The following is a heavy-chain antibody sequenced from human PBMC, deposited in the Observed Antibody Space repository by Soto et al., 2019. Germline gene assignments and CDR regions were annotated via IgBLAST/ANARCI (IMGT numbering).Heavy chain of an antibody. CDR3: AKDWEGDLSWYFDL. V-gene: IGHV3-30*18. J-gene: IGHJ2*01. D-gene: IGHD3-10*01. CDR1: GFTFSSYG. Sequence: QVQLVESGGGVVQPGRSLRLSCAASGFTFSSYGMHWVRQAPGKGLEWVAVISYDGSNKYYADSMKGRFTISRDNSKNTLYLQMNSLRAEDTAVYYCAKDWEGDLSWYFDLWGRGTLVTVSS. CDR2: ISYDGSNK.